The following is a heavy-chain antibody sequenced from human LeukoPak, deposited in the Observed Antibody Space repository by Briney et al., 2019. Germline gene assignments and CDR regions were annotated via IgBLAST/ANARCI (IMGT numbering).Heavy chain of an antibody. Sequence: SQPLPLNCTVSGGSSSRGGYCRSWSRQHPGKGLEWIGYIYYSGSTYYNPSLKSRVTISVDTSKNQFSLKLSSVTAADTAVYYSARGGNAFDIWGQGTMGTVSS. D-gene: IGHD1-26*01. J-gene: IGHJ3*02. CDR1: GGSSSRGGYC. V-gene: IGHV4-31*03. CDR2: IYYSGST. CDR3: ARGGNAFDI.